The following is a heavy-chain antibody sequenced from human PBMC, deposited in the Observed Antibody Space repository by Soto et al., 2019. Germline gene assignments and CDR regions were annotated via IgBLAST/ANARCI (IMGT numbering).Heavy chain of an antibody. Sequence: QVQLQESGPGLVKPSETLSLTSTVAGGSISGYYCSWIRQPPGKGLEWIGFIFYSGSTSYNPSLKSRVTISIDTSEYQFSLILNSVTAADTAVYYCASMIGDPVLSFDSWGQGTLVAVSS. CDR1: GGSISGYY. CDR3: ASMIGDPVLSFDS. J-gene: IGHJ5*01. V-gene: IGHV4-59*01. D-gene: IGHD3-10*02. CDR2: IFYSGST.